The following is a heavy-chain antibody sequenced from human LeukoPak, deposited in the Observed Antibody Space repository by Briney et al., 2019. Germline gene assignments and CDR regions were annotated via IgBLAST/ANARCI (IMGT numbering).Heavy chain of an antibody. CDR3: ASLYDIVGTTVDY. V-gene: IGHV1-2*06. J-gene: IGHJ4*02. Sequence: GAPVKVSCKTSGYTFTNYYIHWVRQAPGQGLEWMGRIDPNTGGTKSAKNFQGRVTMTRDTSISTAYMALSGLRSDDTAVYYCASLYDIVGTTVDYWGQGTLVTVSS. CDR2: IDPNTGGT. CDR1: GYTFTNYY. D-gene: IGHD1-26*01.